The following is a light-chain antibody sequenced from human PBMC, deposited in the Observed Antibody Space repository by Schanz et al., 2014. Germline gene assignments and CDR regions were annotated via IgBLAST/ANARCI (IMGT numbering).Light chain of an antibody. CDR3: QQYGSSPLT. CDR2: DAS. Sequence: EIVLTQSPDTLSVSPGERATLSCRASQSVSSSYLAWYQQKPGQAPRLLISDASNRATGVPDRFSGSGSGTDFTLTISRLEPEDSAVYYCQQYGSSPLTFGRGTRLEIK. CDR1: QSVSSSY. V-gene: IGKV3-20*01. J-gene: IGKJ5*01.